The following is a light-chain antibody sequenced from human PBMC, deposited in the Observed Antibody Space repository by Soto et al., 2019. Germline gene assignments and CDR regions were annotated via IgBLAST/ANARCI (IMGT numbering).Light chain of an antibody. Sequence: DIQMTQSPSTLSASVGDRVTITCRASQSISSWLAWYQQKPGKAPKLLIYKASSLESGVPSRSSGSGSGTEFTLTISSLQPDDFATYYCQQYNSYWTFGQGTKVEI. J-gene: IGKJ1*01. CDR3: QQYNSYWT. CDR2: KAS. CDR1: QSISSW. V-gene: IGKV1-5*03.